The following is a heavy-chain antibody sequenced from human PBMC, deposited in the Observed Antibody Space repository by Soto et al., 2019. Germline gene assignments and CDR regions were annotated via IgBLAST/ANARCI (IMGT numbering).Heavy chain of an antibody. CDR1: GYPFTSYG. V-gene: IGHV1-18*01. CDR2: ISPYNGNT. Sequence: QVHLVQSGAEVKKPGASVKVSCKTSGYPFTSYGIGWVRQAPGQGLEWMAWISPYNGNTYYAQKFQGRVTLTTDTYPNTVYMELRSLRSDDTAVYYCARDQSLDRNYYYGIDVWGQGTTVTVSS. CDR3: ARDQSLDRNYYYGIDV. J-gene: IGHJ6*02.